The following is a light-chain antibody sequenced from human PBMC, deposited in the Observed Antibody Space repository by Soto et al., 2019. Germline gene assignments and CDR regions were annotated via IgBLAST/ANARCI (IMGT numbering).Light chain of an antibody. V-gene: IGLV1-40*01. J-gene: IGLJ2*01. Sequence: QSVLTQPPSVSGAPGQRVTISCTGSSSNIGAGYDVHWYQQLPGTAPKLLIYVNSNRPSGVPDRFSGSKSGTSASLAITGLQAEEEADYSCQSYDSSLGVVFGGGTKLTV. CDR3: QSYDSSLGVV. CDR2: VNS. CDR1: SSNIGAGYD.